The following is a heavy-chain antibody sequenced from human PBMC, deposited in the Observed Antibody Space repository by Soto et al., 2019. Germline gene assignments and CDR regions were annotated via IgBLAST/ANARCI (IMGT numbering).Heavy chain of an antibody. CDR3: DRFGGYYGDYPNFDY. CDR2: IYYSGST. J-gene: IGHJ4*02. V-gene: IGHV4-59*01. D-gene: IGHD4-17*01. CDR1: GSSISPYY. Sequence: PSETLSLTCTVSGSSISPYYWTWIRQPPGKGLEWIGNIYYSGSTNYKPSLKSRVTISVATSKKQLFLRLSSVTAADTAVYYCDRFGGYYGDYPNFDYWGQGTLVTVSS.